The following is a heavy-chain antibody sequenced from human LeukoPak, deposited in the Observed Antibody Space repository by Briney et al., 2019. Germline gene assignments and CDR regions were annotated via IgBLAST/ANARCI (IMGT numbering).Heavy chain of an antibody. CDR1: GGSISSSSYY. V-gene: IGHV4-39*01. CDR2: IYYSGST. J-gene: IGHJ4*02. CDR3: ARGIRWFGEPYFDY. Sequence: SETLSLTCTVSGGSISSSSYYWGWIRQPPGKGLEWIGSIYYSGSTYYNPSLKSRVTISVGTSKNQFSLKLSSVTAADTAVYYCARGIRWFGEPYFDYWGQGTLVTVSS. D-gene: IGHD3-10*01.